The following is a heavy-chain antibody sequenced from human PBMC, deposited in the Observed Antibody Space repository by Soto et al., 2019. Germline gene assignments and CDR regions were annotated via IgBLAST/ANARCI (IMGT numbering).Heavy chain of an antibody. CDR3: AKDTKVGYYDSSGYFDY. D-gene: IGHD3-22*01. CDR2: ISYDGSNK. V-gene: IGHV3-30*18. J-gene: IGHJ4*02. CDR1: GFTFSSYG. Sequence: QVQLVESGGGVVQPGRSLRLSCAASGFTFSSYGMHWVRQAPGKGLEWVAVISYDGSNKYYADSVKGRFTISRDNSKNTRYLQMNSLRAEDTAVYYCAKDTKVGYYDSSGYFDYWGQGTLVTVSS.